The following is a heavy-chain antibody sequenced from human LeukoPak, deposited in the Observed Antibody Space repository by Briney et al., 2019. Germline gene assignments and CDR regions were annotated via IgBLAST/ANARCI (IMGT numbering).Heavy chain of an antibody. J-gene: IGHJ4*02. D-gene: IGHD5-18*01. Sequence: KASETLSLTCTVSGYSISSGYYWGWIRQPPGKGLEWIGSIYHSGSTYYNPSLKSRVTISVDTSKNQFSLKLSSVTAADTAVYYCAREHSYGYGVGYFDYWGQGTLVTVSS. CDR3: AREHSYGYGVGYFDY. CDR1: GYSISSGYY. V-gene: IGHV4-38-2*02. CDR2: IYHSGST.